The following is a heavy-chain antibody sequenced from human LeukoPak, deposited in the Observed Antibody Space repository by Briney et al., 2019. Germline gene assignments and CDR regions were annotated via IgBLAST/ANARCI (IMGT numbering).Heavy chain of an antibody. CDR1: GGSISSSSYY. D-gene: IGHD4-17*01. V-gene: IGHV4-39*01. Sequence: SETLSLTCTVSGGSISSSSYYWGWIRQPPGKGLEWIGSIYYSGSTYYNPSLKSRVTISVDTSKNQFSLKLSSVTAADTAVYYCARHAHGDYEGYWGQGTLVTVSS. CDR2: IYYSGST. CDR3: ARHAHGDYEGY. J-gene: IGHJ4*02.